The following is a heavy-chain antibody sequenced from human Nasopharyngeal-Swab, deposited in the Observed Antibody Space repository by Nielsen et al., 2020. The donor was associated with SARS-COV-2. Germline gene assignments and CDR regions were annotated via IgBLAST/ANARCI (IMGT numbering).Heavy chain of an antibody. V-gene: IGHV3-23*01. CDR3: VRDYTVNYYGLSTDYYAPLDS. CDR2: ISGSGAAT. J-gene: IGHJ4*02. Sequence: GESLKISCAASGFSFSSYAMSWVRQAPGKGLEWVAAISGSGAATYYGDSVKGRVSIFRDSSNNTLYLQMNSLRAEDTAVYYCVRDYTVNYYGLSTDYYAPLDSWGQGTLVTVSS. CDR1: GFSFSSYA. D-gene: IGHD3-9*01.